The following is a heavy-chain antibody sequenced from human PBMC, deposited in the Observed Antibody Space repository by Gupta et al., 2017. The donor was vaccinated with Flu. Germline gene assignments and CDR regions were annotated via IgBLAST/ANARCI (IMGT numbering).Heavy chain of an antibody. V-gene: IGHV4-39*01. CDR2: IYYSGST. Sequence: PPGKGLEWIGSIYYSGSTYYNPSLKSRVTISVDTSKNQFSLKLSSVTAADTAVYYCARLVVGYYDSSGYPDYWGQGTLVTVSS. CDR3: ARLVVGYYDSSGYPDY. D-gene: IGHD3-22*01. J-gene: IGHJ4*02.